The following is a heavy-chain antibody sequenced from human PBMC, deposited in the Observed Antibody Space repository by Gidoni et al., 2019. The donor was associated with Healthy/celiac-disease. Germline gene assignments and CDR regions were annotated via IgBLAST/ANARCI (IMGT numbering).Heavy chain of an antibody. Sequence: EVQLVQSGAEVKKPGESLKISCKGSGYSFTSYWIGWVRQMPGKGLEWMGIIYPGDSDTRYSPSFQGQVTISADKSISTAYLQWSSLKASDTAMYYCARYSAAGILFSSSYYYYGMDVWGQGTTVTVSS. V-gene: IGHV5-51*01. CDR2: IYPGDSDT. CDR1: GYSFTSYW. D-gene: IGHD6-13*01. J-gene: IGHJ6*02. CDR3: ARYSAAGILFSSSYYYYGMDV.